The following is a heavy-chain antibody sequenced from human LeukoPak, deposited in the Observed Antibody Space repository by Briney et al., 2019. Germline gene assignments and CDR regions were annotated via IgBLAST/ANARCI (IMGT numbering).Heavy chain of an antibody. J-gene: IGHJ4*02. CDR3: ARDRWLGY. D-gene: IGHD6-19*01. V-gene: IGHV4-59*01. Sequence: SETLSLTCTVSGGSISRYYWSWSRQPPGKGLEWIGYIYYSGSTNYNPSLKSRVTISVDTSKNQFSLKLTSVTAADTAVYYCARDRWLGYWGQGTLVTVSS. CDR1: GGSISRYY. CDR2: IYYSGST.